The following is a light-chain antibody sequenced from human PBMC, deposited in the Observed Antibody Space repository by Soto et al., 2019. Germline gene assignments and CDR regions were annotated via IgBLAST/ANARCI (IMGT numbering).Light chain of an antibody. CDR2: SVS. J-gene: IGKJ1*01. CDR1: QSVSGNY. CDR3: QHYGRSPWT. V-gene: IGKV3-20*01. Sequence: EIVLTKSPGTMSLSPGERATLSCRARQSVSGNYLAWHQQKPGQAPRLLMYSVSRMATGIQDRFSGSGSGTDFTLTISRLEPEEFAVYYCQHYGRSPWTFGQGTKVEIK.